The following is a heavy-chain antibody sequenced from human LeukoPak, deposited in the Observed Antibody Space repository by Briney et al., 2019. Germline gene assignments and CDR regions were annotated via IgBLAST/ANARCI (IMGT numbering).Heavy chain of an antibody. CDR1: GFTFSSYS. CDR2: ISFDGSNE. CDR3: AREEHDYVWGSYRYYYYYGIDV. D-gene: IGHD3-16*02. J-gene: IGHJ6*02. Sequence: PGGSLRLSCAASGFTFSSYSMNWVRQSPGRGLEWVSFISFDGSNEFYADSLKGRFTISRDNSKDTLYLQMDSLRAEDTALYYCAREEHDYVWGSYRYYYYYGIDVWGQGTTVTVSS. V-gene: IGHV3-30*03.